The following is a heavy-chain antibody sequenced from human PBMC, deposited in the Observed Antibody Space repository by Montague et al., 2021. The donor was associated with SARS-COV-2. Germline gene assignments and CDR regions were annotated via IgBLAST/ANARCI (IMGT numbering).Heavy chain of an antibody. Sequence: SETLSLTCTVSGGSISSSSYYWGWIRQPPGKGLEWIGSIYYSGSTYYNPSLKSRVTISVDTSKNQFSLKLSSVTAADTAVYYCVRSRSERAFDWTKLDAHVTPYYFDYWGQGTLVTVSS. D-gene: IGHD3-9*01. CDR1: GGSISSSSYY. CDR3: VRSRSERAFDWTKLDAHVTPYYFDY. V-gene: IGHV4-39*01. J-gene: IGHJ4*02. CDR2: IYYSGST.